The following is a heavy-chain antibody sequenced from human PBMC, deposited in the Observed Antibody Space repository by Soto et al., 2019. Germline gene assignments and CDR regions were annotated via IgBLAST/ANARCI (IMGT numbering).Heavy chain of an antibody. CDR2: IYYSGST. CDR3: ARARMVRGIIYYYGMDV. Sequence: QVQLQESGPGLVKSSQTLSLTCTVSGGSISSDGNYWSWIHQHPGKGLEWIGYIYYSGSTNYNPSLKSRVTISVDTSKNQFSLKLNSVTAADTAVYYCARARMVRGIIYYYGMDVWGQGTTVTVSS. D-gene: IGHD3-10*01. CDR1: GGSISSDGNY. J-gene: IGHJ6*02. V-gene: IGHV4-31*03.